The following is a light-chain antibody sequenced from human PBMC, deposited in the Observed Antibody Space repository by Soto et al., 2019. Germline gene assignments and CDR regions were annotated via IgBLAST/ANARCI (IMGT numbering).Light chain of an antibody. V-gene: IGKV3-11*01. CDR2: HAS. Sequence: EIVLTQSPATLSLSPGDRATLSCRASQSVSSYLACYQQKPGQAPRLLIYHASNRATGIPARFSGSVSGTDFTLTISSLEPEDFAVYYCQQRINWPEFTFGPGTKVEIK. CDR1: QSVSSY. J-gene: IGKJ3*01. CDR3: QQRINWPEFT.